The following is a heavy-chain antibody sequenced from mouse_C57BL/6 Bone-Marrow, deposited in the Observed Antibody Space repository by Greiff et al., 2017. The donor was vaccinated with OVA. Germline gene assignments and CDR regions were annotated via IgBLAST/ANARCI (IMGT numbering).Heavy chain of an antibody. V-gene: IGHV1-20*01. CDR2: INPYNGDT. Sequence: VQLQQSGPELVKPGDSVKISCKASGYSFTGYFMNWVMQSHGKSLAWIGRINPYNGDTFYNQKFKGKATLTVDKSSSTAHMELRSLTSEDSAVYYCAREVGSSPAWFAYWGQGTLVTVSA. D-gene: IGHD1-1*01. CDR1: GYSFTGYF. CDR3: AREVGSSPAWFAY. J-gene: IGHJ3*01.